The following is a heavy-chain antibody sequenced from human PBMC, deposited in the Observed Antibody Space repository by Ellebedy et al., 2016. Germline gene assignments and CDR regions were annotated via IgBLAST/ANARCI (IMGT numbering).Heavy chain of an antibody. CDR2: IKPDGSES. J-gene: IGHJ4*02. Sequence: GESLKISCAASGLPFSTYWMAWVRQAPGKGLEWMGNIKPDGSESFYVDSVNDRFTLSRDNAKNTLYLHLESLRAEDTAVYYCARDPSYSRFDYWGQGTLVTVSS. CDR3: ARDPSYSRFDY. CDR1: GLPFSTYW. D-gene: IGHD6-13*01. V-gene: IGHV3-7*03.